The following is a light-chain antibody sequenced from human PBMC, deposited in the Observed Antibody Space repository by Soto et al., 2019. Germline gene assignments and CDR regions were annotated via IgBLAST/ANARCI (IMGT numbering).Light chain of an antibody. Sequence: EIVLTQSPATLSLSPGERATLSCRASQSVSSYLAWYQQKPGQAPRLLIYDASNRATGIPARFSGSGSGTDFTLTISSLEREDFAVYYSQQRSNWPALTFGGGTKV. CDR3: QQRSNWPALT. CDR2: DAS. V-gene: IGKV3-11*01. J-gene: IGKJ4*01. CDR1: QSVSSY.